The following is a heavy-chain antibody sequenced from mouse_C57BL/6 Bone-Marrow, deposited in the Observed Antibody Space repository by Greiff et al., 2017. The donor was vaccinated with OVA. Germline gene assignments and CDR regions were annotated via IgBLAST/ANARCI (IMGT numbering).Heavy chain of an antibody. CDR2: INPNNGGT. D-gene: IGHD1-1*01. CDR3: ARGETTGAMDY. Sequence: EVQLQQSGPELVKPGASVKISCKASGYTFTDYYMNWVKQSHGKSLEWIGDINPNNGGTSYNQKFKGKATLTVDKSSSTAYMELSSLTSEDSAVYFCARGETTGAMDYWGQGTSVTVSS. CDR1: GYTFTDYY. V-gene: IGHV1-26*01. J-gene: IGHJ4*01.